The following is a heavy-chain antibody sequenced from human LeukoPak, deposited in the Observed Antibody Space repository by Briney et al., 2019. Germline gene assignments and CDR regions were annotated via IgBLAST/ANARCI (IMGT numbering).Heavy chain of an antibody. D-gene: IGHD6-6*01. CDR3: ARDGTYSSSSFDY. CDR1: GFTFSTCS. CDR2: INSDGSST. V-gene: IGHV3-74*01. J-gene: IGHJ4*02. Sequence: HSGGSLRLSCAASGFTFSTCSMKWVRQAPGKGLVWVSRINSDGSSTSYADSVKGRFTISRDNAKNTLYLQMNSLRAEDTAVYYCARDGTYSSSSFDYWGQGTLVTVSS.